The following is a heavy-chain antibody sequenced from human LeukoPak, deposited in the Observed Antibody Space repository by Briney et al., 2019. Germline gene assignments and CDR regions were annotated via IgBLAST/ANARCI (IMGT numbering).Heavy chain of an antibody. CDR2: MYLSGTT. V-gene: IGHV4-4*02. D-gene: IGHD3-22*01. Sequence: PSGTLSLTCTVSGDSINSLDLWGWVRQPPGKGLEWIGEMYLSGTTHSNPSVESRVTISIDKSKNQFFLNLSSVTAADTAVYYCAGLVGRYSSGLYYYYLDYWGQGTLVTVSS. CDR3: AGLVGRYSSGLYYYYLDY. J-gene: IGHJ4*02. CDR1: GDSINSLDL.